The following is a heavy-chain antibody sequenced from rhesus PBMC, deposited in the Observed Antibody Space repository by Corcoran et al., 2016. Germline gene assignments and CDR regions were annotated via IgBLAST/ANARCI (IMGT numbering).Heavy chain of an antibody. CDR3: ARVYSGSYYDDY. Sequence: QVQLEESGPGLVKPSETLSLTCAVSGGSISGYYWNWIRQPPGKGLGWSGYIGGSSGSTHYTPSLKRRVTISTDTSKNRLSLRLSSVAAADTAGYYCARVYSGSYYDDYWGQGVLVTVSS. D-gene: IGHD3-16*01. V-gene: IGHV4S5*01. CDR2: IGGSSGST. CDR1: GGSISGYY. J-gene: IGHJ4*01.